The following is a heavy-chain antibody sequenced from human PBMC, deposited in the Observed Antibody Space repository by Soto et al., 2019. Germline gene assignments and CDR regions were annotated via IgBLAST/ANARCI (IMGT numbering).Heavy chain of an antibody. V-gene: IGHV1-69*12. CDR3: ASHYYDSSGYNYYCGMDV. D-gene: IGHD3-22*01. CDR2: IIHMFGTA. Sequence: QVQLVQSGAEVKKPGSSVKVSCKASGGTFSSYAISWVRQAPGQGLEWMGGIIHMFGTADYAQKFQGRVTITADESTSTAYMELSSLRSEDTAVYYCASHYYDSSGYNYYCGMDVWGQGTTVTVSS. J-gene: IGHJ6*02. CDR1: GGTFSSYA.